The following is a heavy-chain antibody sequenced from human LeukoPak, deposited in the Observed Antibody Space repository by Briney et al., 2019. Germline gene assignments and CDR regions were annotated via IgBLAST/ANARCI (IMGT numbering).Heavy chain of an antibody. V-gene: IGHV3-23*01. CDR3: AKDWYDDFVRAFQH. CDR2: ISGSGGST. D-gene: IGHD3-16*01. CDR1: GFTFSSYA. J-gene: IGHJ1*01. Sequence: PGGSLRLSCAASGFTFSSYAMSWVRQAPGKGLEWVSIISGSGGSTFYADSVKGRFTISRDNSKNTLYLQMNSLRAEDTAVYYCAKDWYDDFVRAFQHWGQGTLVTVSS.